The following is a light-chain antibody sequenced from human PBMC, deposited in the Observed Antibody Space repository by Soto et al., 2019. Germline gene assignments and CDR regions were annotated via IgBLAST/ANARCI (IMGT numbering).Light chain of an antibody. Sequence: QSALTQPASVSGSPGQSITISCTGTSSDVGGYNYVSWYQQHPGKAPRFVIYDVTNRPSGVPNRFSGSKSGNTASLTISGLQAEDEADYYCSSYTTSNTRQVVFGTGTKLTVL. J-gene: IGLJ1*01. V-gene: IGLV2-14*01. CDR1: SSDVGGYNY. CDR3: SSYTTSNTRQVV. CDR2: DVT.